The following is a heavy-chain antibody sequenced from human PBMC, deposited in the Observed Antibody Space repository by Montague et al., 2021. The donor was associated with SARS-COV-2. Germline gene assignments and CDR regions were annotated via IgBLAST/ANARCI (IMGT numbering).Heavy chain of an antibody. D-gene: IGHD3-10*01. Sequence: SETLSLTCTVSGGSVSSSPYYWGWIRQPPGRGLEWVGSISYSGRTYFSPSLESRLTISVDTSENQFSLRLRSVTAADTAVYYCASSYYYGSGTYVYNYYMDVWGKGTTVTVSS. V-gene: IGHV4-39*01. CDR1: GGSVSSSPYY. J-gene: IGHJ6*03. CDR3: ASSYYYGSGTYVYNYYMDV. CDR2: ISYSGRT.